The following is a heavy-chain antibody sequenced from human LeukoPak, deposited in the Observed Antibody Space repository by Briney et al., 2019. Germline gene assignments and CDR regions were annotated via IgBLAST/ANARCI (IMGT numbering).Heavy chain of an antibody. J-gene: IGHJ6*02. CDR2: IYSGGST. CDR1: GLTVSSNY. D-gene: IGHD1-26*01. CDR3: ATRYGGYYYGLDV. Sequence: GGSLRLSCAASGLTVSSNYMSWVRQAPGKGLEWVSVIYSGGSTYYADSVKGRFTISRDNSKNTVYLQMNSLRAEDTAVYYCATRYGGYYYGLDVWGQGTTVTVSS. V-gene: IGHV3-53*01.